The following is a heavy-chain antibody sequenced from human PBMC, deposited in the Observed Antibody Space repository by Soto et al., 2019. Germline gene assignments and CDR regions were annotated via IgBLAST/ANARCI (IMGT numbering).Heavy chain of an antibody. D-gene: IGHD1-7*01. CDR2: ISTSNDNT. CDR3: ARGRGELSFDP. Sequence: QVQLMQSGAEVKQPGASVKVSCKASGYTFSSFGISWVRQAPGQGLEWMGWISTSNDNTDYAQKLQGRVTMTTDTSTSTAYMELRSLRSDDTAVYYCARGRGELSFDPRGQGTLVTVSS. J-gene: IGHJ5*02. CDR1: GYTFSSFG. V-gene: IGHV1-18*01.